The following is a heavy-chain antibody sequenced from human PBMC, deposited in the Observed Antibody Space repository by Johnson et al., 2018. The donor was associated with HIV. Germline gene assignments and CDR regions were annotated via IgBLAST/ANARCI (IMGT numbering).Heavy chain of an antibody. J-gene: IGHJ3*02. V-gene: IGHV3-66*01. D-gene: IGHD6-6*01. Sequence: VQLVESGGGVVRPGGSLRLSCGASGFTVSSNYMNWVRQAPGKGLEWVSVIYSGGSTYYADSVKGRFTISRDNAKNSLYLQMNSLRAEDTAVYYCAGLRAARPRSFDIWGQGTMVTVSS. CDR2: IYSGGST. CDR3: AGLRAARPRSFDI. CDR1: GFTVSSNY.